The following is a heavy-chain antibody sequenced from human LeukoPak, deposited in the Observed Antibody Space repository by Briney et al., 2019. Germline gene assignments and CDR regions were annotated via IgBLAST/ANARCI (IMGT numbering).Heavy chain of an antibody. CDR3: AKIGNYYGSGSYPDY. Sequence: GGSLRLSCAASGFILSSHAMSWVRQAPVKGLEWVSGISGSGVSTYYADSVKGRFTISRDNSKNTVYLQMNSLRAEDTAVYYCAKIGNYYGSGSYPDYWGQGTLVTVSS. V-gene: IGHV3-23*01. CDR1: GFILSSHA. CDR2: ISGSGVST. J-gene: IGHJ4*02. D-gene: IGHD3-10*01.